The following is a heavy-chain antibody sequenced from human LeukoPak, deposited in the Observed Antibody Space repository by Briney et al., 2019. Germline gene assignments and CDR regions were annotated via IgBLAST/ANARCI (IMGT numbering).Heavy chain of an antibody. J-gene: IGHJ4*02. D-gene: IGHD3-10*01. CDR2: INHSGST. CDR3: ARSHGSGSYYNLNDY. V-gene: IGHV4-34*01. Sequence: PSETLSLTCAVYGGSFSGYYWSWIRQPPGKGLEWLGEINHSGSTNYNPSLKSRVTISVDTSKNQFSLKLNSVTAADTAVYYCARSHGSGSYYNLNDYWGQGTLVTVSS. CDR1: GGSFSGYY.